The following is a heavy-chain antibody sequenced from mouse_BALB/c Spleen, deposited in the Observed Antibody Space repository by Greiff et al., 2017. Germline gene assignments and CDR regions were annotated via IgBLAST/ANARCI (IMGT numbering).Heavy chain of an antibody. CDR1: GYSFTDYN. V-gene: IGHV1S135*01. J-gene: IGHJ1*01. Sequence: EVKLQESGPELVKPGASVKVSCKASGYSFTDYNMYWVKQSHGKSLEWIGYIDPYNGGTSYNQKFKGKATLTVDKSSSTAFMHLNSLTSEDSAVYYCARGIYYGSSYWYFDVWGAGTTVTVSS. D-gene: IGHD1-1*01. CDR2: IDPYNGGT. CDR3: ARGIYYGSSYWYFDV.